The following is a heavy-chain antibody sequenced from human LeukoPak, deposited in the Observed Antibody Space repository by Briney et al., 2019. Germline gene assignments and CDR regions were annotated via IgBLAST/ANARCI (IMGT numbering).Heavy chain of an antibody. Sequence: ESGPTLVNPTQTLTLTCTFSGFSLTTSGMCVSWIRQPPGKALEWLARIDWDDDKYYNTSLKTRLTISEDTSKNQVVLTMTNMDPVDTATYFCARIRLLGAATLVDYWGQGTLVTVSS. CDR2: IDWDDDK. D-gene: IGHD1-26*01. V-gene: IGHV2-70*11. CDR3: ARIRLLGAATLVDY. CDR1: GFSLTTSGMC. J-gene: IGHJ4*02.